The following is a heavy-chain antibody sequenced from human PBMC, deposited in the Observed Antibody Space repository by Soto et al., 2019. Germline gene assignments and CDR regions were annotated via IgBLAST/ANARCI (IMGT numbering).Heavy chain of an antibody. CDR3: AREGVSGNYRYSAMDV. D-gene: IGHD3-10*01. J-gene: IGHJ6*04. CDR1: GGTFSSYA. V-gene: IGHV1-69*05. Sequence: QVQLVQSGAEVKKPGSSVKVSCKASGGTFSSYAISWVRQAPGQGLEWMGGIIPIFGTANYAQKFQGRVTITPDESTSTADRELSSLRAEDTAVYYWAREGVSGNYRYSAMDVWGKGTTVTVSS. CDR2: IIPIFGTA.